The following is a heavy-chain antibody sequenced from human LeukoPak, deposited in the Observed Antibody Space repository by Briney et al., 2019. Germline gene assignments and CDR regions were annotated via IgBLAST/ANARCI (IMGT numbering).Heavy chain of an antibody. D-gene: IGHD5-18*01. CDR2: ISSSSSYI. CDR3: ARENVDTAMVDYYYMDV. V-gene: IGHV3-21*01. Sequence: KSGGSLRLSCAASGFTFSSYSMNWVRQAPGEGLEWVSSISSSSSYIYYADSVKGRFTISRDNAKNSLYLQMNSLRAEDTAVYYCARENVDTAMVDYYYMDVWGKGTTVTISS. J-gene: IGHJ6*03. CDR1: GFTFSSYS.